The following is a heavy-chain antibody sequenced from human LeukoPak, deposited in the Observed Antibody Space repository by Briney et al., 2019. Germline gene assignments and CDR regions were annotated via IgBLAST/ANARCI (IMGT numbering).Heavy chain of an antibody. D-gene: IGHD2-21*02. CDR2: ISDDGSNK. V-gene: IGHV3-30*18. J-gene: IGHJ6*04. CDR1: GVTFSSYS. Sequence: PGGSLRLSCAASGVTFSSYSVHWVRQAPGKGLEWVAVISDDGSNKFYADSVKGRFTISRDNSQNTLYLQMNSLRAEDTAVYYCAKGVTRQPPDVWGKGTTVTVSS. CDR3: AKGVTRQPPDV.